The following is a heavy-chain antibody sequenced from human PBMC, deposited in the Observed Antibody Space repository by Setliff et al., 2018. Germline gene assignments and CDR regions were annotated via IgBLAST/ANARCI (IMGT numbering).Heavy chain of an antibody. CDR1: GCAFFGYF. CDR2: INPDNGGT. J-gene: IGHJ4*02. Sequence: ASVKVSCKASGCAFFGYFMNWVRQAPGQGPEWMGWINPDNGGTHYAEKFQGRVTMTRDTSISTAYMELSSLRSDDTAIYYCATAVWEFLYWGQGALVTVSS. V-gene: IGHV1-2*02. D-gene: IGHD1-26*01. CDR3: ATAVWEFLY.